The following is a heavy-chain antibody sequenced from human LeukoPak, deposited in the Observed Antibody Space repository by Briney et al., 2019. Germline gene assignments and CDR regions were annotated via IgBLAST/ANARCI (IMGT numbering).Heavy chain of an antibody. Sequence: GGSLRLSCAASGFTFSSYSMNWVRQAPGKGLEWVSSISSSSSYIYYADSVKGRFTISRDNAKNSLYLQMNSLRAEDTAVYYCAKDPEGGDFIVVVPAATNWFDPWGQGTLVTVSS. CDR2: ISSSSSYI. CDR3: AKDPEGGDFIVVVPAATNWFDP. V-gene: IGHV3-21*04. J-gene: IGHJ5*02. D-gene: IGHD2-2*01. CDR1: GFTFSSYS.